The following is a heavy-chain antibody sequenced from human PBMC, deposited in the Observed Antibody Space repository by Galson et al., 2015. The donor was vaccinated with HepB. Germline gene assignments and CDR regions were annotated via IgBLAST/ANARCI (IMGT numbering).Heavy chain of an antibody. V-gene: IGHV4-4*02. CDR3: ARAKEGRGYFDY. CDR2: AYHSGGT. J-gene: IGHJ4*02. D-gene: IGHD3-10*01. Sequence: ETLSLTCAVSGDSISNDRWWSWVRQPPGEGLEWIGEAYHSGGTNYRPSLKSRVSISVDKSKNQFSLKLTSVTAADTAVYYCARAKEGRGYFDYWGQGTLVTVSS. CDR1: GDSISNDRW.